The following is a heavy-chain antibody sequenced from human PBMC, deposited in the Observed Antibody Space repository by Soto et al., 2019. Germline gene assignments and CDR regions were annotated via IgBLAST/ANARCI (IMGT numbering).Heavy chain of an antibody. Sequence: QVQLVQSGAEVKKPGASVKVSCKASGYTFTSYGISWVRQAPGQGLEWMGWISAYNGNTNYAHKLQGRXTXTXXTSTRTAYMELRSLRSDDTAVYYCARESAVAALDPWGQGTLVTVSS. CDR3: ARESAVAALDP. CDR2: ISAYNGNT. CDR1: GYTFTSYG. J-gene: IGHJ5*02. V-gene: IGHV1-18*01. D-gene: IGHD6-19*01.